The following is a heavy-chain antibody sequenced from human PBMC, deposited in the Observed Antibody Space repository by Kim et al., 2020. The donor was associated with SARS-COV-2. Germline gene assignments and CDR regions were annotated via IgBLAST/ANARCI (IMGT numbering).Heavy chain of an antibody. CDR3: AREMDDTSASTGWHLDL. CDR1: SPTFSGYD. CDR2: IGTGDNT. J-gene: IGHJ2*01. V-gene: IGHV3-13*01. D-gene: IGHD3-22*01. Sequence: GGSLRLSCAASSPTFSGYDMHWVRQAAGKGLEWVSAIGTGDNTYYADSVKGRFTISRENAKISLYLQMNNLRAGDTAVYYCAREMDDTSASTGWHLDLWGRGTLITVSS.